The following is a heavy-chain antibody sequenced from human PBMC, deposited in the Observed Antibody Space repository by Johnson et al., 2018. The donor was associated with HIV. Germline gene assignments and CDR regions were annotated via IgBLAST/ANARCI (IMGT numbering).Heavy chain of an antibody. CDR3: AKDIRADWTDAFDI. Sequence: VQLVESGGGLVQPGRSLRLSCAASGFTFDDYAMHWVRQAPGKGLEWVSGISWNSGSIGYADSVKGRFTISRDNAKNYLYLQMNSLRAEDTALYYCAKDIRADWTDAFDIWGQGTMVTVSS. J-gene: IGHJ3*02. D-gene: IGHD3/OR15-3a*01. CDR2: ISWNSGSI. CDR1: GFTFDDYA. V-gene: IGHV3-9*01.